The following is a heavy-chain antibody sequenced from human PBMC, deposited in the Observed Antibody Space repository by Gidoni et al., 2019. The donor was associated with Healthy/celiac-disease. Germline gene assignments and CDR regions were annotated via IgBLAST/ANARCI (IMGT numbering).Heavy chain of an antibody. J-gene: IGHJ5*02. Sequence: HVQPEQSGAEVKNPGASVKVSCKAPGYLFPTYDINWVRQATGQGLEWMGWMNPNGGNTGYAQKFQGRVTMTRNTSISTAYMELSSLRSEDTAVYYCARGLFSTRRSFAFGFDPWGQGTLVTVSS. CDR3: ARGLFSTRRSFAFGFDP. D-gene: IGHD3-16*01. CDR2: MNPNGGNT. V-gene: IGHV1-8*01. CDR1: GYLFPTYD.